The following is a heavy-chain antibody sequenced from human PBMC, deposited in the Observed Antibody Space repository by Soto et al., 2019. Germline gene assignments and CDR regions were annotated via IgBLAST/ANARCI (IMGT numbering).Heavy chain of an antibody. J-gene: IGHJ3*01. CDR2: ISGGGDGT. CDR1: GFTFYNYA. Sequence: EVHLLESGGGLVRPGGSLRLSCAASGFTFYNYAMNWVRQAPGKGLEWVSTISGGGDGTYYADSVKGRFTISRDNSRNTVYLQMNSLRAEDTAVYYCAKKGLGSLATYCTTGDCHYAFDVWDQGTLVTVSS. CDR3: AKKGLGSLATYCTTGDCHYAFDV. D-gene: IGHD2-8*01. V-gene: IGHV3-23*01.